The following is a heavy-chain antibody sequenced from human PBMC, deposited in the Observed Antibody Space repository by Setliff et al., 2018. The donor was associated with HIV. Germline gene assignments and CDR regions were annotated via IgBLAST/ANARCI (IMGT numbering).Heavy chain of an antibody. Sequence: SETLSLTCVVSGYSISSGYYWGWIRQPPGKGLEWIGSVSHSGSTYYNPSLKSRVTISVDTSKNQFSLKLSSVTAADTAVYYCAREVKLAYCSGGSCPRAYYSGLDVWGQGTTVTVSS. CDR1: GYSISSGYY. J-gene: IGHJ6*02. D-gene: IGHD2-15*01. CDR3: AREVKLAYCSGGSCPRAYYSGLDV. V-gene: IGHV4-38-2*02. CDR2: VSHSGST.